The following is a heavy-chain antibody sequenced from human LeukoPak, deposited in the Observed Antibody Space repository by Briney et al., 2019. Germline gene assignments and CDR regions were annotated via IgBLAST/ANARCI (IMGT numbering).Heavy chain of an antibody. V-gene: IGHV4-39*07. J-gene: IGHJ4*02. Sequence: SETLSLTCTVSGGSISSSTYYWGWIRQPPGKGLEWIGSIYYSGSTNYNPSLKSRVTISVDTSKNQFSLKLSSVTAADTAVYYCARRAYCGGDCYEYVGVRGDYFDYWGQGTLVTVSS. D-gene: IGHD2-21*02. CDR2: IYYSGST. CDR3: ARRAYCGGDCYEYVGVRGDYFDY. CDR1: GGSISSSTYY.